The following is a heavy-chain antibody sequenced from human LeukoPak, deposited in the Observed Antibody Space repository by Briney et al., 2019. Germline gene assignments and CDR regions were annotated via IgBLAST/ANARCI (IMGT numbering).Heavy chain of an antibody. Sequence: SEPLSLTCTVSGGSMSGYYWSWLRQPPGKGLEWLGYIYYSGSTKYNPSLKSRVTMSVDTSRNQFSLKLSSVTAADTAVYYCARGGLENGYHSNDGFDIWGQGTMVTVSS. CDR2: IYYSGST. CDR1: GGSMSGYY. V-gene: IGHV4-59*01. J-gene: IGHJ3*02. D-gene: IGHD3-22*01. CDR3: ARGGLENGYHSNDGFDI.